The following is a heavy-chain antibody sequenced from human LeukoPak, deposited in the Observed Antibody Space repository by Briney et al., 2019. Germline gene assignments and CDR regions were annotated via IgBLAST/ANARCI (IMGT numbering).Heavy chain of an antibody. CDR1: GFSVNYNY. Sequence: GSLRLSCAASGFSVNYNYMSWVRQPAGKGLEWLSVIYTGGNTFYADSVKGRFTVSRDNSKNTLYLQMNSLRADDTAVYYCTKLKGWYGDGYCDHWGQGTLVTVSS. CDR2: IYTGGNT. J-gene: IGHJ4*02. CDR3: TKLKGWYGDGYCDH. V-gene: IGHV3-53*01. D-gene: IGHD6-19*01.